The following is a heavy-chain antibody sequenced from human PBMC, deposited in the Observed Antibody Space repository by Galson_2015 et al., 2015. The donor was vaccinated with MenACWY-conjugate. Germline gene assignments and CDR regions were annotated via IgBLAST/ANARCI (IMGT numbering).Heavy chain of an antibody. CDR3: ARGLRITGTTGNYYYYYGMDV. CDR2: INSDGSST. D-gene: IGHD1-20*01. J-gene: IGHJ6*02. Sequence: LRLSCAASGFPFRSYLLHWVRQAPGKGLVWVSRINSDGSSTSYADSVKGRFTISRDNAKNTLYLQMNSLRAEDTAVYYCARGLRITGTTGNYYYYYGMDVWGQGTTVTVSS. V-gene: IGHV3-74*01. CDR1: GFPFRSYL.